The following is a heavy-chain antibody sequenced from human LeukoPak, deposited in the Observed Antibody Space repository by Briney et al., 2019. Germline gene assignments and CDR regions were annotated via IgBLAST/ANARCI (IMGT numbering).Heavy chain of an antibody. CDR2: INPNSGGT. D-gene: IGHD4-23*01. CDR3: ARSMTTVGYFYYYYYMDV. CDR1: GYTFTGYY. V-gene: IGHV1-2*02. Sequence: ASVKVSCKASGYTFTGYYMHWVRQAPGQGLEWMGWINPNSGGTNYAQKFQGRVTMTRDTSISTAYMELSRLRSDDTAVYYCARSMTTVGYFYYYYYMDVWGKGTTVTISS. J-gene: IGHJ6*03.